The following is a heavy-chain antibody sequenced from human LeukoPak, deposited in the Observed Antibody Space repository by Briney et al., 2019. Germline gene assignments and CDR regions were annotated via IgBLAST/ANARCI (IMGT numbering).Heavy chain of an antibody. V-gene: IGHV4-4*02. D-gene: IGHD4-17*01. CDR3: AREDGALGVPFTI. CDR2: INHSGST. CDR1: GVSISSSHW. Sequence: PSETLSLTCTVSGVSISSSHWWSWVRQPPGKGLEWIGEINHSGSTNYNPSLKSRVTISVDTSKNQFSLKLSSVTAADTAVYYCAREDGALGVPFTIWGQGTRVIVSS. J-gene: IGHJ3*02.